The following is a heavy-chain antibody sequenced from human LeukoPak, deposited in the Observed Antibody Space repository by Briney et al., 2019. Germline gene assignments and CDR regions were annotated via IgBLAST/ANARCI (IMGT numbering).Heavy chain of an antibody. CDR2: ISSSSSYI. V-gene: IGHV3-21*01. CDR1: GFTFSSYS. CDR3: ASLRITMIVDDAFDI. D-gene: IGHD3-22*01. J-gene: IGHJ3*02. Sequence: GGSLRLSCAASGFTFSSYSMIWVRQAPGKGLEWVSSISSSSSYIYYADSVKGRFTISRDNAKNSLYLQMNSLRAEDTAVYYCASLRITMIVDDAFDIWGQGTMVTVSS.